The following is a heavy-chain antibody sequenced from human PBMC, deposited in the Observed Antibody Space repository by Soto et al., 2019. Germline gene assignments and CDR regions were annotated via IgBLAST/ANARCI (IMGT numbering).Heavy chain of an antibody. CDR3: AKAIENYSTGYYKPFYYFGVDV. CDR1: GFTFGSYG. V-gene: IGHV3-30*18. Sequence: GSLRLSCAASGFTFGSYGMHWVRQAPGKGLEWVAGISHDGSKKYYGESVKGRFTISSDNSKNTLYLQMNSLRVEDTAVYYCAKAIENYSTGYYKPFYYFGVDVWGQGTTVTVSS. J-gene: IGHJ6*02. D-gene: IGHD3-22*01. CDR2: ISHDGSKK.